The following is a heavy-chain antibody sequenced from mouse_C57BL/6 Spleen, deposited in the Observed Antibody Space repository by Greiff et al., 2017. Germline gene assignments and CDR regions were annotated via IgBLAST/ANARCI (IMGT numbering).Heavy chain of an antibody. Sequence: EVKLMESGGGLVQPGGSLSLSCAASGFTFTDYYMSWVRQPPGKALEWLGFIRNKANGYTTEYSASVKGRFTISRDNSQSILYLQMNALRAEDSATYYCARYAYSNYVAWFAYWGQGTLVTVSA. CDR1: GFTFTDYY. D-gene: IGHD2-5*01. CDR3: ARYAYSNYVAWFAY. J-gene: IGHJ3*01. V-gene: IGHV7-3*01. CDR2: IRNKANGYTT.